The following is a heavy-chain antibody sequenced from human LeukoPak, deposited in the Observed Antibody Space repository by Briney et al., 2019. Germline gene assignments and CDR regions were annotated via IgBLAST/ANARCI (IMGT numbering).Heavy chain of an antibody. J-gene: IGHJ4*02. CDR2: LVVMGGST. CDR3: ARGSVAAKVGLIDY. D-gene: IGHD2-15*01. Sequence: PGGSLRSPVQPLDSPSVAMLCTGSARLQGRAWNMFQLLVVMGGSTYYANSVKGRFTISRDNSKNTLYLQMGSLRAEDMAVYYCARGSVAAKVGLIDYWGQGTLVTVSS. V-gene: IGHV3-64*01. CDR1: DSPSVAML.